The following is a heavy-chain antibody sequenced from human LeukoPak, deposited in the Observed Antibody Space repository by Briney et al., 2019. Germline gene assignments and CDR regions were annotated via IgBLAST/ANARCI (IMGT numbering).Heavy chain of an antibody. Sequence: QSGGSLRLSCAASGFTFNSYAMNWVRQAPGKGLEWVSSISISSSGTYYADSVKGRFTISRDNSKNTLYLQMNSLRAEDTAVYYCAKDPRRITIFGVVPPTFDPWGQGTLVTVSS. J-gene: IGHJ5*02. CDR3: AKDPRRITIFGVVPPTFDP. CDR2: ISISSSGT. V-gene: IGHV3-23*01. CDR1: GFTFNSYA. D-gene: IGHD3-3*01.